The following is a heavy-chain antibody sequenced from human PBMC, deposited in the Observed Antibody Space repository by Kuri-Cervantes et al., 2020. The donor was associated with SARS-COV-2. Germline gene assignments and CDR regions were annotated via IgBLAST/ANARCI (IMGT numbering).Heavy chain of an antibody. Sequence: SETLSLTCAASGFTFSSYAMSWIRQPAGKGLEWIGRIYTSGSTNYNPSLKSRVTMSVDTSKNQFSLKLSSVTAADTAVYYCARNQVGGYYYYYMDVWGKGTTVTVSS. J-gene: IGHJ6*03. V-gene: IGHV4-4*07. CDR1: GFTFSSYA. D-gene: IGHD1-26*01. CDR2: IYTSGST. CDR3: ARNQVGGYYYYYMDV.